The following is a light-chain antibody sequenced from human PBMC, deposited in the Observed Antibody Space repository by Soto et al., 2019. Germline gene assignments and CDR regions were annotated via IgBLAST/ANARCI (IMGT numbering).Light chain of an antibody. V-gene: IGLV2-11*01. CDR3: YSYAGSYTFYV. CDR1: SSDVGGYNY. J-gene: IGLJ1*01. Sequence: QSVLAQPRSVSGSPRQSVTISCTGTSSDVGGYNYVSWYQQHPGKAPKLMIYDVSKRPSGVPDRFSGSKSGNTASLTISGLQAEDEADYYCYSYAGSYTFYVFGTGTKVTVL. CDR2: DVS.